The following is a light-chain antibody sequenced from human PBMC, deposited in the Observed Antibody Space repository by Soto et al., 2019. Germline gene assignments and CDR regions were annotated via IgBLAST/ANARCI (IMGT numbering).Light chain of an antibody. CDR2: DVS. V-gene: IGLV2-14*03. Sequence: QSALTQPASVSGSPGQSITISCTGTSTDVGGYNYVSWYQQHPGEAPKLMIYDVSNRPSGVSNRFAGSKSGNTASLTISGLQAEDEGDYYCSSYTSSSTLYVFGTGTKLTVL. CDR3: SSYTSSSTLYV. CDR1: STDVGGYNY. J-gene: IGLJ1*01.